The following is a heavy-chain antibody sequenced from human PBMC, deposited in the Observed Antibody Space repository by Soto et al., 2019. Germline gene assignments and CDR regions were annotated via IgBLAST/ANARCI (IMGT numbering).Heavy chain of an antibody. J-gene: IGHJ4*02. CDR3: ARGGGIATRGFDY. CDR2: LNSAGSST. D-gene: IGHD6-6*01. CDR1: GFTFSSYW. Sequence: EVQLVESGGGLVQPGGSLRLSCAASGFTFSSYWMHWVRQAPGKGLVWVSRLNSAGSSTNYADSVKGRFTISRDNAKNTLYLQMNSLRADDTAVYYCARGGGIATRGFDYWGQGTLVTVSS. V-gene: IGHV3-74*01.